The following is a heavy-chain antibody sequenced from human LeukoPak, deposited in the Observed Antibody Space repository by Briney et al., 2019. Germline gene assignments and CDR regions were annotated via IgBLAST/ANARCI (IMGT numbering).Heavy chain of an antibody. CDR1: GFTFDDYA. J-gene: IGHJ6*03. V-gene: IGHV3-9*01. CDR2: ISWNSGSR. CDR3: ARSVDTAMVKSNYYMDV. Sequence: GGSLRLSCAASGFTFDDYAMHWVRQAPGKGLEWVSGISWNSGSRGYADSVKGRFTMSRDNAKNSLYLQMNSLRAEDTALYYCARSVDTAMVKSNYYMDVWGKGTTVTVSS. D-gene: IGHD5-18*01.